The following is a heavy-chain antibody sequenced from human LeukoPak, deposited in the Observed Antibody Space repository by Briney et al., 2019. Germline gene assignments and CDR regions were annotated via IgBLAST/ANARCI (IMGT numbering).Heavy chain of an antibody. J-gene: IGHJ6*02. D-gene: IGHD2-21*02. CDR2: ISGSGGST. Sequence: PGGSLRLSCAASGFTFSSYAMSWVRQAPGKGLEWVSAISGSGGSTYYAGSVKGRFTISRDNSKNTLYLQMNSLRAEDTAVYYCAYPYCGGDCYYDYYYGMDVWGQGTTVTVSS. V-gene: IGHV3-23*01. CDR1: GFTFSSYA. CDR3: AYPYCGGDCYYDYYYGMDV.